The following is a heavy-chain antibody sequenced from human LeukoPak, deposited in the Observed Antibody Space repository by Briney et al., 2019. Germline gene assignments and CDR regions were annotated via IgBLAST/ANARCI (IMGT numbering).Heavy chain of an antibody. CDR3: AKDKATITMIVVVPYFDY. J-gene: IGHJ4*02. CDR1: GFTFSGYA. CDR2: VSASGGST. Sequence: GGSLRLSCAASGFTFSGYAMSWVRQAPGKGLEWVSAVSASGGSTYYADSVKGRFTISRDNFKNTLYLQMNSLRAEDTAVYYCAKDKATITMIVVVPYFDYWGQGTLVTVSS. V-gene: IGHV3-23*01. D-gene: IGHD3-22*01.